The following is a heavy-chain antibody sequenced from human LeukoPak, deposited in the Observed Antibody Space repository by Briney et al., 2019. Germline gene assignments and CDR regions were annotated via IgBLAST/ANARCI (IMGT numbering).Heavy chain of an antibody. CDR1: GGTFSSYA. CDR2: IIPILGIA. D-gene: IGHD3-3*01. J-gene: IGHJ3*02. Sequence: ASVKVSCKASGGTFSSYAISWVRQAPGQGLEWMGRIIPILGIANYAQKFQGRVTITADKSTSTAYMELSSLRSEDTAVYYCARGLLRFLEWSSPAFDIWGQGTMVTVSS. CDR3: ARGLLRFLEWSSPAFDI. V-gene: IGHV1-69*04.